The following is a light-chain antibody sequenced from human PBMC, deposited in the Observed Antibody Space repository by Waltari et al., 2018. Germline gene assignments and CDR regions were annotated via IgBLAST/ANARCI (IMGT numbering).Light chain of an antibody. Sequence: QSVLTQPPSVSGAPGQRVTIPRTGSSSNIGAGYDVHWYQQLPGTAPKLLIYGNSNRPSGVPDRFSGSKSGTSASLAITGLQAEDEADYYCQSYDSSLSGSDVVFGGGTKLTVL. CDR1: SSNIGAGYD. J-gene: IGLJ2*01. CDR2: GNS. V-gene: IGLV1-40*01. CDR3: QSYDSSLSGSDVV.